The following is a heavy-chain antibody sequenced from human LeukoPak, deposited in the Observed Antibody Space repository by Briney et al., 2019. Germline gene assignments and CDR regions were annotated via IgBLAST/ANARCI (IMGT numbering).Heavy chain of an antibody. CDR2: IYTSGST. Sequence: PSETLFLTCTVSGGSISSYYWSWIRQPAGKGLEWIGRIYTSGSTNYNPSLKSRVTMSVDTSKNQFSLKLSSVTAADTAVYYCAREGYGDSLGYYYMDVWGKGTTVTVSS. CDR3: AREGYGDSLGYYYMDV. J-gene: IGHJ6*03. D-gene: IGHD4-17*01. CDR1: GGSISSYY. V-gene: IGHV4-4*07.